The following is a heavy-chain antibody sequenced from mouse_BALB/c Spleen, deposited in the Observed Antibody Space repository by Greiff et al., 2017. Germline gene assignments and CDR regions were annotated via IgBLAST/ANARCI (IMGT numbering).Heavy chain of an antibody. CDR1: GYSITSGYY. J-gene: IGHJ3*01. V-gene: IGHV3-6*02. D-gene: IGHD4-1*01. CDR3: AGSTGTPWFAY. Sequence: DVKLQESGPGLVKPSQSLSLTCSVTGYSITSGYYWNWIRQFPGNKLEWMGYISYDGSNNYNPSLKNRISITRDTSKNQFFLKLNSVTTEDTATYYCAGSTGTPWFAYWGQGTLVTVSA. CDR2: ISYDGSN.